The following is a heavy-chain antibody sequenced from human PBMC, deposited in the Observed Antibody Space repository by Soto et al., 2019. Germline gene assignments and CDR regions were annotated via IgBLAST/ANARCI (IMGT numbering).Heavy chain of an antibody. V-gene: IGHV3-48*03. CDR3: AGGVQHFDY. D-gene: IGHD2-8*01. Sequence: VQLVESGGGLVQPGGSLRLSCAASGFSFSSYGMNWVRQAPGKGLEWVSYIWSSGRTIYYADSVKGRFTISRDNAKKSLYLQMNSLRAEDTAIYYCAGGVQHFDYWGQGALVTVSS. J-gene: IGHJ4*02. CDR1: GFSFSSYG. CDR2: IWSSGRTI.